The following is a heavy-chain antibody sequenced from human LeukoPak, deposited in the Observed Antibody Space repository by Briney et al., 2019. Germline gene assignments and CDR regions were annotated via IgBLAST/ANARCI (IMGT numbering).Heavy chain of an antibody. CDR3: AAVALTPRIAVAGGY. CDR1: GFTFTSSA. D-gene: IGHD6-19*01. V-gene: IGHV1-58*02. J-gene: IGHJ4*02. CDR2: IVVGSGIT. Sequence: SVKVSCKASGFTFTSSAMQWVRQARGQRLEWIGWIVVGSGITNYAQKFQERVTITRDMSTSTAYMELSSLRSEDTAVYYCAAVALTPRIAVAGGYWGQGTLVTVSS.